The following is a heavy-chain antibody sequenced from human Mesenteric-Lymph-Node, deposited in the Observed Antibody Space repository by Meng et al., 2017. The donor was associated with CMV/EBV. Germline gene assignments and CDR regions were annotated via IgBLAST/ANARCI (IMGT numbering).Heavy chain of an antibody. CDR1: GYTFTSYG. D-gene: IGHD6-13*01. J-gene: IGHJ6*02. Sequence: ASVKVSCKASGYTFTSYGISWVRQAPGQGLEWMGWISAYNGNTNYAQKLQGRVTMTTDTSTSTAYMELRSLRSDDTAVYYCARDAGYIAAAAPVDYYYYYGMDVWGQGTTVTVSS. V-gene: IGHV1-18*01. CDR2: ISAYNGNT. CDR3: ARDAGYIAAAAPVDYYYYYGMDV.